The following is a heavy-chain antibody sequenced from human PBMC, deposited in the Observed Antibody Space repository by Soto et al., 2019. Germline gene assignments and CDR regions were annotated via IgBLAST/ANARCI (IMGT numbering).Heavy chain of an antibody. D-gene: IGHD4-4*01. CDR1: GGTFSSYA. CDR3: ARSYSNDHYYYYYGMDV. J-gene: IGHJ6*02. CDR2: IIPIFGTA. V-gene: IGHV1-69*13. Sequence: SVKVSCKASGGTFSSYAISWVRQAPGQGLEWMGGIIPIFGTANYAQKFQGRVTITADESTSTAYMELSSLRSEDTAVYYCARSYSNDHYYYYYGMDVWGQGTTVTVSS.